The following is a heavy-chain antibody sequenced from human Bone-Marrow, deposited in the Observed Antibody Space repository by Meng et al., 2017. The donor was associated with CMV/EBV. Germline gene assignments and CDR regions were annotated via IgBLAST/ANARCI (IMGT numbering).Heavy chain of an antibody. CDR1: GFTFSSYW. CDR2: IKQDGSEK. J-gene: IGHJ6*02. CDR3: AREGHTSFRFKYYYYYGMDF. V-gene: IGHV3-7*01. D-gene: IGHD2-2*01. Sequence: GGSLRLSCAASGFTFSSYWMSWVRQAPGKGLEWVANIKQDGSEKYYVDSVKGRFTISRDNAKNSLCLQMNSLRAEDTAVYYCAREGHTSFRFKYYYYYGMDFWGQGTTVTVSS.